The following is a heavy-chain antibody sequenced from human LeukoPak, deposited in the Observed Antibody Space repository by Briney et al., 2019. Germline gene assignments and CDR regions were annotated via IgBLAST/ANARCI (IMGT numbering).Heavy chain of an antibody. V-gene: IGHV3-21*06. CDR2: ISSLSSYI. J-gene: IGHJ6*02. CDR1: GFTFSTYT. D-gene: IGHD3-3*01. Sequence: PGGSLRLSCAASGFTFSTYTMNWVRQAPGKGLEWVSSISSLSSYIYYADSVKGRFTISRDNAKNSLYLQMNSLRAEDTAVYYCAKVNNDLSGMDVWGQGTTVTVSS. CDR3: AKVNNDLSGMDV.